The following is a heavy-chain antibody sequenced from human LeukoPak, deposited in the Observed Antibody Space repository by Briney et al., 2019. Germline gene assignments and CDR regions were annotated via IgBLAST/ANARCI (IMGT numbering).Heavy chain of an antibody. Sequence: PGGSLRLSCSASGFTFSSYAMHWVRQAPGKGLEWVSVIYSGGSTCYADSVKGRFTISRDNSKNTLYLQMNSLRAEDTAVYYCARILGGIDYWGQGTLVTVSS. CDR3: ARILGGIDY. V-gene: IGHV3-53*01. J-gene: IGHJ4*02. CDR1: GFTFSSYA. CDR2: IYSGGST. D-gene: IGHD3-10*01.